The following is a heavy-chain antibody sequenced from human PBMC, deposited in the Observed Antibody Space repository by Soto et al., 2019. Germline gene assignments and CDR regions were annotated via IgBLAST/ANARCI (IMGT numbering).Heavy chain of an antibody. CDR1: GFTFSDYG. D-gene: IGHD2-15*01. Sequence: EVQLLESGGGLVQPGESLRLSCAASGFTFSDYGMSWVRQAPGKGLEWVSAVSGSGGNTFYADSVKGRFTISRDNSKNTLYLQMNSLRADDTAIYYCAKKRCSGAGCYGPAFDIWGQGTMVTVSS. CDR3: AKKRCSGAGCYGPAFDI. CDR2: VSGSGGNT. J-gene: IGHJ3*02. V-gene: IGHV3-23*01.